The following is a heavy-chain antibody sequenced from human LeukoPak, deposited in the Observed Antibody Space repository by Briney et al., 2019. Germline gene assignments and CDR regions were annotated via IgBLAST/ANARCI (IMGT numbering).Heavy chain of an antibody. CDR2: ISSSSSYI. J-gene: IGHJ4*02. Sequence: PGGSLRLSCAASGFTFSSYSMNWVRQAPGKGLEWVSSISSSSSYIYYADSVKGRFTISRDNAKNSLYLQMNSLRAEDTAVYYCARDRGLGSTIFGVALFDYWGQGTLVTVSS. D-gene: IGHD3-3*01. V-gene: IGHV3-21*01. CDR1: GFTFSSYS. CDR3: ARDRGLGSTIFGVALFDY.